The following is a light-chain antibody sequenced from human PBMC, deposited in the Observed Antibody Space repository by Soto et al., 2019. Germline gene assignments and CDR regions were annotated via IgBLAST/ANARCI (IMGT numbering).Light chain of an antibody. CDR1: QTVRNNY. J-gene: IGKJ5*01. CDR2: DAS. CDR3: QQYGSSIT. Sequence: PGTLSLSPGERATLSCRASQTVRNNYLAWYQQKPGQAPRLLIYDASTRATGIPARFSGSGSGTEFTLTISSLQSEDFAVYYCQQYGSSITFGQGTRLEIK. V-gene: IGKV3-20*01.